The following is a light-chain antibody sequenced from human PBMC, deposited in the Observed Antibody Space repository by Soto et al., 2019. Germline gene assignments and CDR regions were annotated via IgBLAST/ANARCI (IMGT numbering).Light chain of an antibody. Sequence: QCVLTQPASVSGSPVQSITISSTGTSSDVGGYNYVSWYQQHPVKAPKLMIYDVTNRPSGVSDRFSGSKSGNTASLTISGPQAEDEADYYCSSYTSSSTPYVFGTGTKVTVL. CDR1: SSDVGGYNY. V-gene: IGLV2-14*01. CDR2: DVT. CDR3: SSYTSSSTPYV. J-gene: IGLJ1*01.